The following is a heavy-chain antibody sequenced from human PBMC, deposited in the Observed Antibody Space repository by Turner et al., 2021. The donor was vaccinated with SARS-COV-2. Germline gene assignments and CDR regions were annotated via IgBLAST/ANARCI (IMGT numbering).Heavy chain of an antibody. D-gene: IGHD3-22*01. Sequence: EVQLVESGGGLVKPGGSLRLSCAASGFTFSSYSMNWVCQAPRKGLEWVSFISRSSSYIYYADTVKGRFTISRDNAKNSLYLQMNSLRAEDTAVYYCARWHYFDSSGYYTQAFDIWGQGTMVTVSS. CDR1: GFTFSSYS. V-gene: IGHV3-21*02. J-gene: IGHJ3*02. CDR2: ISRSSSYI. CDR3: ARWHYFDSSGYYTQAFDI.